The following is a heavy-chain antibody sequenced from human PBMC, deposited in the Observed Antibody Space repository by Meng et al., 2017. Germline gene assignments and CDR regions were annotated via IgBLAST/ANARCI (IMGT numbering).Heavy chain of an antibody. CDR3: ARDTNWGDFDY. Sequence: TSSSYAMSWVRQAPGKGLEWIGTISFDGNTYYNPSLNSRVTITMHTSKNQFSLRMNSVTAADTAKYYCARDTNWGDFDYWGQGRLVTVSS. V-gene: IGHV4-39*07. CDR2: ISFDGNT. J-gene: IGHJ4*02. D-gene: IGHD7-27*01. CDR1: TSSSYA.